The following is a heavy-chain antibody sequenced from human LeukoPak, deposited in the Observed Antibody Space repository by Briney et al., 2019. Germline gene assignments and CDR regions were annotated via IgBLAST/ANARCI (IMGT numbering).Heavy chain of an antibody. V-gene: IGHV4-31*03. CDR1: GGSISSGGYD. CDR2: IYYSGST. J-gene: IGHJ4*02. Sequence: SETLSLTCTVSGGSISSGGYDWSWIRQHPGKGLEWIGYIYYSGSTYYNPSLKSRVTISVDTSKNQFSLKLSSVTAADTAVYYCARDPVTDDYGVYWGQGALVTVSS. D-gene: IGHD4-17*01. CDR3: ARDPVTDDYGVY.